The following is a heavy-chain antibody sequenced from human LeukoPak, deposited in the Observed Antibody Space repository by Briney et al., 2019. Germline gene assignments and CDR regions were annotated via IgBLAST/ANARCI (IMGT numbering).Heavy chain of an antibody. CDR3: ARDLYDF. D-gene: IGHD3-3*01. Sequence: GGSLRLSCAASGFSFSNYAMHWVRQAPGKGLEWVAVIWYDGVNKYYADSVKGRFTISRDNSKNTMYLQMNSLRAEDTAVYYCARDLYDFWSQGTLVTVSS. V-gene: IGHV3-33*01. J-gene: IGHJ4*02. CDR1: GFSFSNYA. CDR2: IWYDGVNK.